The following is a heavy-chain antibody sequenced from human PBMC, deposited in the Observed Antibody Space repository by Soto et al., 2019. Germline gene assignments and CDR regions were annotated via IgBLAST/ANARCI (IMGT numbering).Heavy chain of an antibody. CDR2: ISYDGSNK. CDR3: APWFGAFDY. D-gene: IGHD3-10*01. J-gene: IGHJ4*02. V-gene: IGHV3-30*03. CDR1: GFTFSSYG. Sequence: PPGGSLRLSCAASGFTFSSYGMHWVRQAPGKGLEWVAVISYDGSNKYYADSVKGRFTISRDNSKNTLYLQMNSLRAEDTAVYYCAPWFGAFDYWGQGTLVTVSS.